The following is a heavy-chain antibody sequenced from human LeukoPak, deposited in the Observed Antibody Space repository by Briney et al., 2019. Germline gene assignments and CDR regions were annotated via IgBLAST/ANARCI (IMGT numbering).Heavy chain of an antibody. CDR3: AKYSGSSWYYFDY. V-gene: IGHV3-23*01. D-gene: IGHD6-13*01. J-gene: IGHJ4*02. CDR2: ISGSGGTT. Sequence: GGSLRLSCAASGFTFNTFGMSWVRQAPGKGLAWVSLISGSGGTTFYADSVKGRFTTSRDNSKNTLYLQMNSLRPEDTAIYYCAKYSGSSWYYFDYWGQGTLLTVSS. CDR1: GFTFNTFG.